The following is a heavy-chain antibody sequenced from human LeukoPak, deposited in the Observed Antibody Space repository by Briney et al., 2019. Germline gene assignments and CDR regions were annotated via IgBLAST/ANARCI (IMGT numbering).Heavy chain of an antibody. J-gene: IGHJ6*02. CDR3: ARSRSYYYDSSGYQNPYYWYGMDV. V-gene: IGHV3-7*03. CDR2: IKQDGSEE. CDR1: GFTFSSYG. D-gene: IGHD3-22*01. Sequence: PGGSLRLSCAASGFTFSSYGMHWVRQAPGKGLEWVANIKQDGSEEYYVDSVKGRFTIARDIAKNSLYLQMDSLRAEDTAVYYCARSRSYYYDSSGYQNPYYWYGMDVWGQGTTVTVSS.